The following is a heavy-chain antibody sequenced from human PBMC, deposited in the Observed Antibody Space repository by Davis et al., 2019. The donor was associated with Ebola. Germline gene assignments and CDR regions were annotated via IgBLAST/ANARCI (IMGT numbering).Heavy chain of an antibody. CDR1: GFTFSSYG. Sequence: GESLKISCAASGFTFSSYGMHWVRQAPGKGLEGVAFIRYDGSNKYYADSVKGRFTISRDNSKNTLYLQMNSLRAEDTAVYYCAKGSVTIFGVAPDYYGMDVWGNGTTVTVSS. V-gene: IGHV3-30*02. CDR3: AKGSVTIFGVAPDYYGMDV. J-gene: IGHJ6*04. CDR2: IRYDGSNK. D-gene: IGHD3-3*01.